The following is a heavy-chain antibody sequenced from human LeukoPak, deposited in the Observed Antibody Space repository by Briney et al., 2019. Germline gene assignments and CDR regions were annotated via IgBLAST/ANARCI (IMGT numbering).Heavy chain of an antibody. CDR3: AKFTPTVTTGYGY. CDR2: ISGSGGST. CDR1: GFTFSDYI. J-gene: IGHJ4*02. D-gene: IGHD4-17*01. V-gene: IGHV3-23*01. Sequence: GGSLRLSCAASGFTFSDYIMDWVRQAPGKGLEWVSAISGSGGSTYYADSVKGRFTISRDNSKNTLYLQMNSLRAEDTAVYYCAKFTPTVTTGYGYWGQGTLVTVSS.